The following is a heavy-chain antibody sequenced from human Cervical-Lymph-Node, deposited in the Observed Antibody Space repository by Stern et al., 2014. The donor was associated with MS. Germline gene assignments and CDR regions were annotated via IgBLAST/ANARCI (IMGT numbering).Heavy chain of an antibody. D-gene: IGHD1-20*01. CDR3: AKGDNWRRLNP. Sequence: VQLVESGAGVNQPGSSLRLSCAASGFTFSAHCMHWVRQAPGKGLEWVAVISADGTLKFYGESCQGRLTISSDNSKNTLFLPMNSLRAEDTAVYYCAKGDNWRRLNPWGQGTLVTVSS. CDR2: ISADGTLK. CDR1: GFTFSAHC. J-gene: IGHJ5*02. V-gene: IGHV3-30*18.